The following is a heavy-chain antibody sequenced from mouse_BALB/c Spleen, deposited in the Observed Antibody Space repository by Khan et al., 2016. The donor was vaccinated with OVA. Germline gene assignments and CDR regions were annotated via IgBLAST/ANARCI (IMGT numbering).Heavy chain of an antibody. CDR3: ARRGNYYYAMDY. D-gene: IGHD2-1*01. CDR1: GFNIKDTY. V-gene: IGHV14-3*02. CDR2: IDPANGNT. Sequence: VQLKESGAELVKPGASVKLSCTASGFNIKDTYMHWVKQRPEQGLEWIGRIDPANGNTKYDPKFQGKATITADTSSNTAYLQLSSLTSEDTAVYYCARRGNYYYAMDYWGQGTSVTGSS. J-gene: IGHJ4*01.